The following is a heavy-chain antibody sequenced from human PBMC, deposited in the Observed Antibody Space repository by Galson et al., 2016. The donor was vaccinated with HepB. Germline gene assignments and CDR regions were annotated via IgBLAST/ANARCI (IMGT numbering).Heavy chain of an antibody. CDR2: ISYDGSNK. Sequence: SLRLSCAASGFTFSSYAMTWVRQAPGKGLEWVAFISYDGSNKYYPDSVKGRFTISRDNSKNTPCLQMNSLRAENTAVYYCAREISRIQLHYGMDVWGQGTTVTVAS. CDR1: GFTFSSYA. D-gene: IGHD1-1*01. J-gene: IGHJ6*02. CDR3: AREISRIQLHYGMDV. V-gene: IGHV3-30*04.